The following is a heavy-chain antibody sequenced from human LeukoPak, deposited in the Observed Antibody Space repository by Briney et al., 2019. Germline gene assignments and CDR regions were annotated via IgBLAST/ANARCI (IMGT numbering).Heavy chain of an antibody. CDR1: GGSINTYH. CDR2: VYTSGNT. J-gene: IGHJ5*02. V-gene: IGHV4-4*07. Sequence: SETLSLTCTVSGGSINTYHWSWIRQPAGKGLEWVGRVYTSGNTNYNPSLKSRVTMSVDTSKNQFSLKLSSVTAADTAVYYCARDSGTTGEVKFDPWGQGTLVTVSS. CDR3: ARDSGTTGEVKFDP. D-gene: IGHD3-10*01.